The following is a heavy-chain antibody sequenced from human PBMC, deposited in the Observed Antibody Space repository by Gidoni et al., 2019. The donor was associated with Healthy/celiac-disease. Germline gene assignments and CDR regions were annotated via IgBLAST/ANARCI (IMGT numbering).Heavy chain of an antibody. CDR2: ISGRGGST. J-gene: IGHJ4*02. Sequence: EVQLLESGGGLVQPGGSLSLSCAASGFTFSSSAMSWVRQAPGKGLEWVSAISGRGGSTYNADSVKGRFTISRDNSKNTLYLQMNSLRAEDTAVYYCAKEIRPGPTTVTTSGPGYWGQGTLVTVS. D-gene: IGHD4-17*01. CDR3: AKEIRPGPTTVTTSGPGY. V-gene: IGHV3-23*01. CDR1: GFTFSSSA.